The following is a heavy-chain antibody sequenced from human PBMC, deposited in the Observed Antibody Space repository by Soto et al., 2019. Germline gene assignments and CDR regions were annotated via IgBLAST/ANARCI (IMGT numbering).Heavy chain of an antibody. D-gene: IGHD3-22*01. CDR2: IYYSGST. V-gene: IGHV4-59*01. CDR3: ARVEGTYYYDSRLRYYFDY. J-gene: IGHJ4*02. Sequence: SETLSLTCTVSGGSISSYYWSWIRQPPGKGLEWIGHIYYSGSTNYNPSLKSRVTISVDTSKNQFSLKLSSVTAADTAVYYCARVEGTYYYDSRLRYYFDYWCQGTLVTSPQ. CDR1: GGSISSYY.